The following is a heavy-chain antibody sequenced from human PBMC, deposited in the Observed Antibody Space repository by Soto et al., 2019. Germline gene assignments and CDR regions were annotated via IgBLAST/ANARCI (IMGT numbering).Heavy chain of an antibody. J-gene: IGHJ6*02. CDR1: GFMFKTFG. CDR3: VRHLALSRCGANCYNSGMDV. CDR2: ISYDGNNK. Sequence: GGSLRLSCGASGFMFKTFGMHWVRQAPGKGLEWVAFISYDGNNKDYGDSVKGRFTIFRENPKNTLYLRMNSLRTEDTAVYFCVRHLALSRCGANCYNSGMDVWGQGTTVTVSS. V-gene: IGHV3-33*01. D-gene: IGHD2-21*01.